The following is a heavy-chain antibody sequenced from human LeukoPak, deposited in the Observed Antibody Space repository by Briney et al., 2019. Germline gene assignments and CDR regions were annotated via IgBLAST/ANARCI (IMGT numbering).Heavy chain of an antibody. CDR3: AGAEYDFWSGYPYYFDY. D-gene: IGHD3-3*01. Sequence: SETLSLTCTVSGGSISSYYWSWIRQPPGKGLEWIGYIYYSGSTNYNPSLKSRVTISVDTSKNQFSLKLSSVTAADTAVYYCAGAEYDFWSGYPYYFDYWGQGTLVTVSS. V-gene: IGHV4-59*01. CDR1: GGSISSYY. J-gene: IGHJ4*02. CDR2: IYYSGST.